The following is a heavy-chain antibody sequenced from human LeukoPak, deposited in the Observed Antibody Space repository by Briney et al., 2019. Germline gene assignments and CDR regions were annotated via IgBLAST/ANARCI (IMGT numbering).Heavy chain of an antibody. V-gene: IGHV4-34*01. Sequence: PSETLSLTCAVYGGSFSGYYWSWIRQPPGKGLEWIGEINHSGSTNYNPSLKSRVTISVDTSKNQFSLKLSSVTAADTAVYYCARVGTIFGVVTPFFDYWGQGTLVTVSS. CDR1: GGSFSGYY. CDR3: ARVGTIFGVVTPFFDY. D-gene: IGHD3-3*01. J-gene: IGHJ4*02. CDR2: INHSGST.